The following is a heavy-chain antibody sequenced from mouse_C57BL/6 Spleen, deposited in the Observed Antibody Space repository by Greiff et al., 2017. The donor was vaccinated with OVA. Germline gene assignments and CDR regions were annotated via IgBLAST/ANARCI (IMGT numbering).Heavy chain of an antibody. CDR2: IFPGSGST. Sequence: VQLQQSGPELVKPGASVKISCKASGYTFTDYYINWVKQRPGQGLEWIGWIFPGSGSTYYNEKFKGKATLTVDKSSSTAYMLLSSLTSEDSAVYFGARGEGELGRDYYAMDYWGQGTSVTVSS. V-gene: IGHV1-75*01. D-gene: IGHD4-1*01. J-gene: IGHJ4*01. CDR3: ARGEGELGRDYYAMDY. CDR1: GYTFTDYY.